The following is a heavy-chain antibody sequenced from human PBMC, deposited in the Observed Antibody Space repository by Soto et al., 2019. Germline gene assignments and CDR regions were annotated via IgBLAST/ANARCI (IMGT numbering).Heavy chain of an antibody. J-gene: IGHJ6*02. CDR2: IAPIFGTP. Sequence: SVKVSCKASGGTFSNYAISWVRQAPGQGLEWMGGIAPIFGTPNYAQNFQGRVTITADESTSTAYMELSSLRSEDTAVYYCARVLANTYDFWSGYSSPPFHYGMDVWGQGTTVTVS. CDR1: GGTFSNYA. D-gene: IGHD3-3*01. CDR3: ARVLANTYDFWSGYSSPPFHYGMDV. V-gene: IGHV1-69*13.